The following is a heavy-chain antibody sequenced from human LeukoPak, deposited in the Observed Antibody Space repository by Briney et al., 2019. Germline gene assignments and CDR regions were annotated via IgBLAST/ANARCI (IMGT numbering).Heavy chain of an antibody. CDR1: GGTFSSYA. CDR3: ARDSTIFGVVTHHDAFDI. Sequence: LVKVSCKASGGTFSSYAISWVRQAPGQGLEWMGGIIPIFGTANYAQKFQGRVTITADESTSTAYMELSSLRSEDTAVYYCARDSTIFGVVTHHDAFDIWGQGTMVTVSS. D-gene: IGHD3-3*01. CDR2: IIPIFGTA. V-gene: IGHV1-69*13. J-gene: IGHJ3*02.